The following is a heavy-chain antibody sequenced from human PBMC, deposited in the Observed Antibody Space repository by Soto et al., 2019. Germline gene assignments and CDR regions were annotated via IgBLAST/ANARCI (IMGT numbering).Heavy chain of an antibody. CDR2: ISESGGST. J-gene: IGHJ4*02. Sequence: GGSLRLSCAASGFSFSDYAKSWVRQAPGKGLEWVSVISESGGSTHYADSVRGRFTVSRDNSKNSLSLRMNSLRDEDTAVYFCAKRSPYSSGWYSPIFDYWGQGALVTVSS. D-gene: IGHD6-13*01. V-gene: IGHV3-23*01. CDR3: AKRSPYSSGWYSPIFDY. CDR1: GFSFSDYA.